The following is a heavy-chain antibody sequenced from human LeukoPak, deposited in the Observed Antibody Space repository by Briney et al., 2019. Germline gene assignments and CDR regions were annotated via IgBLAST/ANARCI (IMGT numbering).Heavy chain of an antibody. J-gene: IGHJ4*02. D-gene: IGHD2-21*02. V-gene: IGHV4-59*08. CDR3: ARHEGDGDHFDY. CDR2: IYYTGST. Sequence: PSETLSLTCTVSGGSISTYYWSWIRQPPGKGLEWIGYIYYTGSTNYSPSLQSRVTISVDTSKNQFSLRLNSMTTADTAVYFCARHEGDGDHFDYWGQGTLVTVSS. CDR1: GGSISTYY.